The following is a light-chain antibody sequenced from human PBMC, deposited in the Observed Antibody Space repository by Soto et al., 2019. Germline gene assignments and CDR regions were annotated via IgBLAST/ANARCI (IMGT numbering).Light chain of an antibody. J-gene: IGKJ3*01. CDR3: QHYGDSPPEYT. CDR2: GAS. Sequence: EIVLTQSPGTLSLSPGERATLSCRASQSVSSSFLAWYQQSPGQATRLLIFGASYRATGIPDRFSGSGSGTDFTLTISRLEPEVFAVYYCQHYGDSPPEYTFGPGTNVDSK. V-gene: IGKV3-20*01. CDR1: QSVSSSF.